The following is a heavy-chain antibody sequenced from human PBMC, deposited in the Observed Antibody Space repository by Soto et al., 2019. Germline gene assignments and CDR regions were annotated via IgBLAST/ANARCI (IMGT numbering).Heavy chain of an antibody. CDR3: AGAPRYPSDIVDVPAVMYEEWFAP. D-gene: IGHD2-2*01. CDR1: GYSFMNYA. V-gene: IGHV1-3*01. Sequence: QVQLVQSGAEVKKPGASVKISCKSSGYSFMNYAMHWVRQAPGQGLEWMGWIHAGDGKTKYAQKLQGRVTITRDTSASTAYMGLSSRRFEDTAVYYWAGAPRYPSDIVDVPAVMYEEWFAPWGRGTLVTVSS. J-gene: IGHJ5*02. CDR2: IHAGDGKT.